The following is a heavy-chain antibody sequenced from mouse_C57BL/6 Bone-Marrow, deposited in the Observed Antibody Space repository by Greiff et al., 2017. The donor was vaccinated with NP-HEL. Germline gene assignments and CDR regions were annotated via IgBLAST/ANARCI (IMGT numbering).Heavy chain of an antibody. CDR2: IHPNSGST. J-gene: IGHJ1*03. Sequence: QVQLQQPGAELVKPGASVKLSCKASGYTFTSYWMHWVKQRPGQGLEWIGMIHPNSGSTNYNEKFKSKATLTVDKSSSTAYMQLSSLTSEDSAVCYCARFYCGSTWYFDVWGTGTTVTVSS. CDR3: ARFYCGSTWYFDV. D-gene: IGHD1-1*01. CDR1: GYTFTSYW. V-gene: IGHV1-64*01.